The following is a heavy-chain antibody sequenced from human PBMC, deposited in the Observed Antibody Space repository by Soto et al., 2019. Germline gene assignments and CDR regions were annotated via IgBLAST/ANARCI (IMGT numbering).Heavy chain of an antibody. CDR3: ARGDSSSNSCSDYYDYYGMDV. CDR2: TYYRSKWYN. D-gene: IGHD2-2*01. V-gene: IGHV6-1*01. J-gene: IGHJ6*02. CDR1: VDSVSSNSAA. Sequence: PSQALSLTCAISVDSVSSNSAAWNWVRQSPSRGLEWLGRTYYRSKWYNDYAVSVKSRITINPDTSKNQFSLQLNSVTPEDTAVYYCARGDSSSNSCSDYYDYYGMDVWGQGTTVTVSS.